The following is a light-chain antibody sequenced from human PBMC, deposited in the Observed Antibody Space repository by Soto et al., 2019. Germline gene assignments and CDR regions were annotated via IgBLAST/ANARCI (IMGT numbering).Light chain of an antibody. CDR2: VAS. CDR1: QSVGSS. CDR3: QQRSNWPPEVT. J-gene: IGKJ3*01. V-gene: IGKV3-11*01. Sequence: EIVLTQSPDTLSLSPGERATLSCRASQSVGSSLAWYQRKPGQAPRLLIYVASNRATGIPARFSGSGSGADFTLTISSLEPEDFAVYYWQQRSNWPPEVTLGPGTKVDIK.